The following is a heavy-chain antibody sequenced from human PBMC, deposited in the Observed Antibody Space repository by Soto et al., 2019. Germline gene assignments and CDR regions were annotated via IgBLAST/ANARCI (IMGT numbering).Heavy chain of an antibody. CDR1: GGSTSSYY. D-gene: IGHD3-22*01. CDR3: AREITMMVVGRGAFDI. V-gene: IGHV4-59*01. J-gene: IGHJ3*02. CDR2: IYNSGST. Sequence: SETLSLTCTVSGGSTSSYYWSWIRQSPGKGLEWIGYIYNSGSTNYNPSLTSRVTISVDTSKNQFSLKLNSVTAADTAVYYCAREITMMVVGRGAFDIWGQGTMVTVSS.